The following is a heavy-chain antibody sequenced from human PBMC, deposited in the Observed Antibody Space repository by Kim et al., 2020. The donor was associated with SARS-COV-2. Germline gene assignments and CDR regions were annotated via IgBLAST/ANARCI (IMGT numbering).Heavy chain of an antibody. CDR1: GGSISSGDYY. CDR3: AREGRAFGEGHYWYFDL. V-gene: IGHV4-30-4*01. CDR2: IYYSGST. J-gene: IGHJ2*01. D-gene: IGHD3-10*01. Sequence: SETLSLTCTVSGGSISSGDYYWSWIRQPPGKGLEWIGYIYYSGSTYYNPSLKSRVTISVDTSKNQFSLKLSSVTAADTAVYYCAREGRAFGEGHYWYFDLWGRGTLVTVSS.